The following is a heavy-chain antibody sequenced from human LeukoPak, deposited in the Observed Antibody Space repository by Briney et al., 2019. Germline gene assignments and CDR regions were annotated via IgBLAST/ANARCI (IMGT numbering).Heavy chain of an antibody. CDR1: GFTFSSYW. Sequence: GGSLRLSCAASGFTFSSYWMHWVRQAPGKGLVWVSRINRDGSSTSYADSVKGRFTISRDNAKNTLYLQMNSLRAEDTAVYYCARERLLGTGNWFDPWGQGTLVTVSS. CDR2: INRDGSST. D-gene: IGHD2-15*01. J-gene: IGHJ5*02. V-gene: IGHV3-74*01. CDR3: ARERLLGTGNWFDP.